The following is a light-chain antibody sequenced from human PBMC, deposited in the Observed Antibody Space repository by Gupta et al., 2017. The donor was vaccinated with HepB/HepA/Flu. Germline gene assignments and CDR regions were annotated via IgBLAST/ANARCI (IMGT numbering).Light chain of an antibody. CDR3: QQYKRNSET. V-gene: IGKV1-5*03. Sequence: DIQLTQSPSTLSASVGDRVTITCRASQSISSWLAWYQQKPGQAPKLLIQKASSLESGVPSRFSGSGSGTEFTLTISSLQPDDCATYYCQQYKRNSETFGQGTKVEIK. J-gene: IGKJ1*01. CDR2: KAS. CDR1: QSISSW.